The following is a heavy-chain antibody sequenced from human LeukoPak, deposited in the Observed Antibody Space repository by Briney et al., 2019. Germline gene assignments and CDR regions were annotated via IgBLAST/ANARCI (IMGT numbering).Heavy chain of an antibody. Sequence: GGSLRLSCTASGFTFSSFGIYWVRQSPGKGLEWVAYISHPGSNENFADSVKGRFTISRDNSKNTLYLQMNSLRPEDTAVYYCAKHRGGAAPQPFDYWCQGTLVTVSS. J-gene: IGHJ4*02. CDR1: GFTFSSFG. CDR2: ISHPGSNE. D-gene: IGHD6-6*01. CDR3: AKHRGGAAPQPFDY. V-gene: IGHV3-30*02.